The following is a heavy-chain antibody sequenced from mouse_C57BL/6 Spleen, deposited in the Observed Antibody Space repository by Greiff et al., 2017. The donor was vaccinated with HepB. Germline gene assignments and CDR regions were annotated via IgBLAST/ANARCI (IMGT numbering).Heavy chain of an antibody. CDR2: IDPSDSYT. D-gene: IGHD1-1*02. J-gene: IGHJ2*01. Sequence: VQLQQPGAELVMPGASVKLSSKASGYTFTSYWMHWVKQRPGQGLEWIGEIDPSDSYTNYNQKFKGKSTLTVDKSSSTAYMQLSSLTSEDSAVYYCARCGNYFDYWGQGTTLTVSS. V-gene: IGHV1-69*01. CDR3: ARCGNYFDY. CDR1: GYTFTSYW.